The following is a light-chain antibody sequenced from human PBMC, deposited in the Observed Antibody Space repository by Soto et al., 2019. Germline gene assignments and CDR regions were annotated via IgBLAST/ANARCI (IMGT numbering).Light chain of an antibody. Sequence: EIVMTQSPATLSVFPGERATLSCRASQSVSSNLAWYQQKPGQAPTLLIYGASARATGIPARFSGSGSGTEFTLTISSLQSEDFAVYYCQHYNNWPFTFGQGTKLDI. CDR1: QSVSSN. J-gene: IGKJ2*01. CDR3: QHYNNWPFT. V-gene: IGKV3-15*01. CDR2: GAS.